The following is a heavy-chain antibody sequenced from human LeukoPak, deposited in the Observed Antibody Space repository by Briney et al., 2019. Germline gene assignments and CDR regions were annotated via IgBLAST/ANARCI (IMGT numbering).Heavy chain of an antibody. Sequence: ASVKVSCKTSNYTFINFGISWVRQAPGQGLEWVGWISPGTGNTNFGRKFQGRVTLTTYTSTTTAHMELRSLTSDDTAVYYCARTHAMNSYDPSGYPDYWGQGTLVTVSS. CDR1: NYTFINFG. D-gene: IGHD3-22*01. V-gene: IGHV1-18*04. CDR3: ARTHAMNSYDPSGYPDY. J-gene: IGHJ4*02. CDR2: ISPGTGNT.